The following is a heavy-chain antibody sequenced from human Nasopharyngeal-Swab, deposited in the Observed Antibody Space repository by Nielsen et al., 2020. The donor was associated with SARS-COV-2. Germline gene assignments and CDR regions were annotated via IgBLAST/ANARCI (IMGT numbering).Heavy chain of an antibody. V-gene: IGHV3-33*01. CDR1: GFTFSSYA. D-gene: IGHD5-12*01. CDR3: ARGGVWGAYEENFEY. CDR2: LWYDGSNI. Sequence: GGSLRLSCAASGFTFSSYAMHWVRQAAGKGLEWVAVLWYDGSNIHYVDSVEGRFTISRDNSKDTLYLQMNRLRVEDTAVYYCARGGVWGAYEENFEYWGQGTLVTVSP. J-gene: IGHJ4*02.